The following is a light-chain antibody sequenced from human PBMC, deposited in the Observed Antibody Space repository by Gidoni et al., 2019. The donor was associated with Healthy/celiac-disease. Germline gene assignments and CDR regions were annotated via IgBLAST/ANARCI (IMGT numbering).Light chain of an antibody. CDR1: SSDVGGYKY. J-gene: IGLJ2*01. V-gene: IGLV2-14*01. Sequence: QSALTQPASVSGSPGQSITISCTGTSSDVGGYKYVSWYQQHPGKAPKLMIYEVSNRPSGVSNRFSGSKSGNTASLTISGLQAEDEADYYCSSYTSSSTPVVLGGGTKLTVL. CDR2: EVS. CDR3: SSYTSSSTPVV.